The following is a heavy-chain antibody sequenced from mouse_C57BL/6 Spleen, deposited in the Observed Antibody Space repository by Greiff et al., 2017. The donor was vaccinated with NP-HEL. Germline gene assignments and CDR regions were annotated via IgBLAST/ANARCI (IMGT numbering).Heavy chain of an antibody. CDR2: ISSGSSTI. Sequence: EVMLVESGGGLVKPGGSLKLSCAASGFTFSDYGMHWVRQAPEKGLEWVAYISSGSSTIYYADTVKGRFTISRDNAKNTLFLQMTSLRSEDTAMYYCARGDYYGREFAYWGQGTLVTVSA. V-gene: IGHV5-17*01. D-gene: IGHD1-1*01. CDR1: GFTFSDYG. J-gene: IGHJ3*01. CDR3: ARGDYYGREFAY.